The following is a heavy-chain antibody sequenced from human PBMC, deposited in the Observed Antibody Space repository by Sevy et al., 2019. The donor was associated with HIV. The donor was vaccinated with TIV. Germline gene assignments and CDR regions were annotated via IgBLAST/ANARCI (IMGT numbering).Heavy chain of an antibody. D-gene: IGHD1-26*01. CDR3: ARDPPAGAYDAFDI. Sequence: GSLRLSCAASGFTFSSYSMNWVRQPPGKGLEWVSSISSSSSYIYYADSVKGRFTISRDNAKNSLYLQMNSLRAEDTAVYYCARDPPAGAYDAFDIWGQGTMVTVSS. CDR1: GFTFSSYS. J-gene: IGHJ3*02. CDR2: ISSSSSYI. V-gene: IGHV3-21*01.